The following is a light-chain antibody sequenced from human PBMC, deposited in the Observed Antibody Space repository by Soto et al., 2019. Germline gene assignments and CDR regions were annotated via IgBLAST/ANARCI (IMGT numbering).Light chain of an antibody. J-gene: IGLJ1*01. CDR2: DVS. Sequence: QSVLSQPASVSGSPGQSITISCTGTSSDVGGYNYVSCYQQHPGKAPKLMIYDVSNQPSRVSNRFSGSKSGNTASLTISGLQAENEADYYCSSYTRSSTRVFGTETKVPVL. CDR3: SSYTRSSTRV. V-gene: IGLV2-14*01. CDR1: SSDVGGYNY.